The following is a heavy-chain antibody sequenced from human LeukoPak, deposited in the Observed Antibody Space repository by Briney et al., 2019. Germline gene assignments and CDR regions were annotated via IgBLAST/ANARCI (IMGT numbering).Heavy chain of an antibody. CDR2: IHFSGST. Sequence: KPSETLSLTCSVSGGSISSYYWGWIRQPSGRGLDYIGFIHFSGSTNYNPSLGGRVTISADTSKNQFSLKLTSVTTADTAVYYCARGQPYQPLPVDYWGQGTLVTVSS. CDR1: GGSISSYY. D-gene: IGHD2-2*01. V-gene: IGHV4-59*01. CDR3: ARGQPYQPLPVDY. J-gene: IGHJ4*02.